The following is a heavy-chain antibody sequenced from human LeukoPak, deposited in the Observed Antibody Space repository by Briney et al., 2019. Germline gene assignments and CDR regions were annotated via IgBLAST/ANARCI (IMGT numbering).Heavy chain of an antibody. V-gene: IGHV1-2*02. CDR2: INPNSGGT. J-gene: IGHJ4*02. Sequence: GASVKVSCKASGYTFTGYYMHWVRQAPGQGLEWMGWINPNSGGTNYAQKFQGRVTMTRDTSISTAYMELSRLRSDDTAVYYCARGAGFSPSAYSSSSGDYWGQGTLVSVSS. CDR3: ARGAGFSPSAYSSSSGDY. D-gene: IGHD6-6*01. CDR1: GYTFTGYY.